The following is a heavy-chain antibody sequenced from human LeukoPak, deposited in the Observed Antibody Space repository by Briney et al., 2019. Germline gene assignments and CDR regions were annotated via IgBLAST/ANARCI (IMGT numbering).Heavy chain of an antibody. V-gene: IGHV4-34*01. CDR2: INHSGST. CDR3: ARRRFFWSGYVECMDV. J-gene: IGHJ6*04. CDR1: GFTFSSYW. D-gene: IGHD3-3*01. Sequence: GSLRLSCAASGFTFSSYWMSWVRQAPGKGLEWIGEINHSGSTNYNPSLKSRVTISVDTSKNQFSLKLSSVTAADTAVYYCARRRFFWSGYVECMDVWGKGTTVTVSS.